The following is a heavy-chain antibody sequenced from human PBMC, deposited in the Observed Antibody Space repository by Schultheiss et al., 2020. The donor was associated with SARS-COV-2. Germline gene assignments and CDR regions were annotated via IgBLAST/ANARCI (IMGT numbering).Heavy chain of an antibody. J-gene: IGHJ6*03. CDR3: ASEYSNPYYYYYYMDV. D-gene: IGHD4-11*01. Sequence: GGSLRLSCAASGFTFSSYSMNWVRQAPGKGLEWVSAISGSGGSTYYADSVKGRFTISRDNSKNTLYLQMNSLRAEDTAVYYCASEYSNPYYYYYYMDVWGKGTTVTRLL. V-gene: IGHV3-23*01. CDR2: ISGSGGST. CDR1: GFTFSSYS.